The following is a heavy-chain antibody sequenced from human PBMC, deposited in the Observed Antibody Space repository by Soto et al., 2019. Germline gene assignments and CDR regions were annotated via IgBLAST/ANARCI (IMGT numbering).Heavy chain of an antibody. Sequence: QVPLVQSGAEVKKPGASLKVSCKASGDNFIIYGINWVRQAPGQGLELMGWISAYDGKTTYAEKFQGRVTMTTDASTSTAYMELRSLRSDDTAVYYCARDPNEYWTSYWFDPWGQGTLVTVSS. D-gene: IGHD3-3*01. CDR2: ISAYDGKT. V-gene: IGHV1-18*01. CDR3: ARDPNEYWTSYWFDP. J-gene: IGHJ5*02. CDR1: GDNFIIYG.